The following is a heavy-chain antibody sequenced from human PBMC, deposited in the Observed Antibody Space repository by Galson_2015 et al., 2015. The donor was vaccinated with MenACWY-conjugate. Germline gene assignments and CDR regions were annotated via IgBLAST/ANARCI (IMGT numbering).Heavy chain of an antibody. CDR2: ISPGDSNT. D-gene: IGHD1-26*01. Sequence: QSGAEVKKPGESLKISCKGSGYSFSSYWIGWVRQMPGKGLEWMGLISPGDSNTRYSPSFQGQVTLSADKSITTAYLQWTSLKASDTTMYYCARHPPGGRGMDVWGQGTTVTVSS. CDR3: ARHPPGGRGMDV. J-gene: IGHJ6*02. V-gene: IGHV5-51*01. CDR1: GYSFSSYW.